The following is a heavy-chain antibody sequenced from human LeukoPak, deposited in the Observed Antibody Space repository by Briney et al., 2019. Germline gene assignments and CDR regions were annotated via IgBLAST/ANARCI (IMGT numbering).Heavy chain of an antibody. J-gene: IGHJ6*02. CDR1: GGSISSYY. V-gene: IGHV4-4*07. D-gene: IGHD2-15*01. Sequence: ETLSLTCTVSGGSISSYYWSWIRQPAGKGLEWIGRIYTSGSTNYNPSLKSRVTMSVDTSKNQFSLKLSSVTAADTAVYYCARDPRLGYCSGGSCYYGMDVWGQGTTVTVSS. CDR2: IYTSGST. CDR3: ARDPRLGYCSGGSCYYGMDV.